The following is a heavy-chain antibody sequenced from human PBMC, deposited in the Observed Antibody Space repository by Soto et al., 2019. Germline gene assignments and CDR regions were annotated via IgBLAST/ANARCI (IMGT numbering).Heavy chain of an antibody. CDR3: ARNILGGTTDY. D-gene: IGHD1-7*01. V-gene: IGHV1-69*02. CDR2: IHPIFEHA. Sequence: SVKVSCKASGGTFSTSSINWLRQAPGQRLEWVGNIHPIFEHAIYAEKFQGRVTITGDTSADTAYMELSSLTSEDTAIYYCARNILGGTTDYWGQGTLVTVS. CDR1: GGTFSTSS. J-gene: IGHJ4*02.